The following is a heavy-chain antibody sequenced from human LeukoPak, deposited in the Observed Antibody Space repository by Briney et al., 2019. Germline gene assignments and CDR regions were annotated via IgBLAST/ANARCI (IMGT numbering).Heavy chain of an antibody. D-gene: IGHD3-22*01. CDR3: AGYYYDSSGYYPDYFDY. CDR1: GYTFTSYG. V-gene: IGHV1-18*01. J-gene: IGHJ4*02. CDR2: ISAYNGNT. Sequence: GASVKVSCKASGYTFTSYGISWVRQAPGQGLEWMGWISAYNGNTNYAQKLQGRVTMTTDTSTSTAYMELRSLRSDDTAVYYCAGYYYDSSGYYPDYFDYWGQGTLVTVSS.